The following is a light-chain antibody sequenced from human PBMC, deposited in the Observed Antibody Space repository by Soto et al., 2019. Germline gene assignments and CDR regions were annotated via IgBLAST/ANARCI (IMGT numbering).Light chain of an antibody. CDR1: QSVSSY. CDR3: QQRSSWPLT. Sequence: EIVLTQSPATLSLSPGERATLSCRASQSVSSYLGWYQQKPGQPPRLLIYDTSNRATGIPARFSGSGSGTDFTLTISSLEPEDFAVYYCQQRSSWPLTFGGGTKVEIQ. V-gene: IGKV3-11*01. J-gene: IGKJ4*01. CDR2: DTS.